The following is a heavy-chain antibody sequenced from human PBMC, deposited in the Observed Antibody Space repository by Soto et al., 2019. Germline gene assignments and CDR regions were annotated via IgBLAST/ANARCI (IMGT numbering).Heavy chain of an antibody. CDR2: ISAYNGNT. CDR1: GYTFTSYG. Sequence: QVPLVQSGAEVKKPGASVKVSCKASGYTFTSYGISWVRQAPGQGLEWMGWISAYNGNTNYAQKLQGRVTMTTDTSTSTAYRELRSLRSDDTAVYYCARERLSVVVAATGYFDYWGQGALVTVSS. J-gene: IGHJ4*02. V-gene: IGHV1-18*01. CDR3: ARERLSVVVAATGYFDY. D-gene: IGHD2-15*01.